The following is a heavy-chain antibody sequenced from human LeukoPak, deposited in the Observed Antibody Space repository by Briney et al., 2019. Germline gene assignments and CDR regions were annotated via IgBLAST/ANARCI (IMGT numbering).Heavy chain of an antibody. CDR2: IDPGDSYT. Sequence: GESMKISCKGSGYSFTSDWINWVRQMPGKGLEWMGRIDPGDSYTNYSPSLQGHVTISADKSISTAYLQWSSLKASDTAMYYCATTTGYSSGERPYYFDYWGQGTLSTVSS. CDR3: ATTTGYSSGERPYYFDY. CDR1: GYSFTSDW. D-gene: IGHD6-19*01. V-gene: IGHV5-10-1*01. J-gene: IGHJ4*02.